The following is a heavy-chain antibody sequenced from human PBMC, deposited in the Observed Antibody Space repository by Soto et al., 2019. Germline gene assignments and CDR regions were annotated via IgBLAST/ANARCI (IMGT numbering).Heavy chain of an antibody. CDR1: GFTVSSNY. D-gene: IGHD6-19*01. J-gene: IGHJ6*02. CDR3: ARDHRYSSGWYYYYGMDV. V-gene: IGHV3-53*01. CDR2: IFSGGST. Sequence: PGGSLRLSCAASGFTVSSNYMSWVRQAPGKGLEWVSVIFSGGSTYYADSVKGRFYISRDISSNTLYLQMNSRRAEDTAVYYWARDHRYSSGWYYYYGMDVWGQGTTVTVSS.